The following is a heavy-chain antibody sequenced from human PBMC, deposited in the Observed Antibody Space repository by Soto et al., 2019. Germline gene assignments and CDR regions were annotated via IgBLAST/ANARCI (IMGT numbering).Heavy chain of an antibody. CDR2: IYFNGDT. D-gene: IGHD3-16*01. CDR3: ARRYVGGSYPNGFDP. CDR1: GWSISSGKYY. V-gene: IGHV4-30-4*01. Sequence: PSETLSLTCTFSGWSISSGKYYWTWIRQAPGKALEWIGYIYFNGDTYYNPSLKSRLMISRDTSKNQFSLSLKSVTVADTAVYFCARRYVGGSYPNGFDPWGQGTLVTVSS. J-gene: IGHJ5*02.